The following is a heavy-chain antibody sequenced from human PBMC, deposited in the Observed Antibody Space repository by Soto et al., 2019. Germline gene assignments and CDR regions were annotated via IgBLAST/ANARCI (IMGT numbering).Heavy chain of an antibody. J-gene: IGHJ4*02. CDR2: INPNGGST. CDR3: ARSLLQGDF. Sequence: QVQLVQSGAEVKKPGASAKVSCKASGYTFIHYYIHWVRQAPGQGLEWMAIINPNGGSTNYAQKFRGRVTVTSATSTTTVSMELNSLGSDETAVYFCARSLLQGDFWGQGTLVTVSS. CDR1: GYTFIHYY. V-gene: IGHV1-46*01. D-gene: IGHD2-21*01.